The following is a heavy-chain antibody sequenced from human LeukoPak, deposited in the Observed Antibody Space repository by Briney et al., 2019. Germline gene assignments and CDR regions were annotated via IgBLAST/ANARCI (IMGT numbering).Heavy chain of an antibody. CDR1: GYTFTGYY. D-gene: IGHD5-18*01. Sequence: ASVKVSCKASGYTFTGYYMHWVRQAPGQGLEWMGWINPNSGGTNYAQKFQGRVTKTRDTSISTAYMELSRLRSDDTAVYYCARSGYSYGLLLPQYYFDYWGQGTLVTVSS. J-gene: IGHJ4*02. CDR3: ARSGYSYGLLLPQYYFDY. CDR2: INPNSGGT. V-gene: IGHV1-2*02.